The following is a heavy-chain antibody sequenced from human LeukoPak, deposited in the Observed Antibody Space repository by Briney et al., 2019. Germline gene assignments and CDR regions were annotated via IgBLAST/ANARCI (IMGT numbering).Heavy chain of an antibody. CDR3: ARDRAYYYDSSGYYPTVLDH. V-gene: IGHV3-33*01. J-gene: IGHJ4*02. D-gene: IGHD3-22*01. CDR1: GFTFSSYG. Sequence: GGSLRLSCAASGFTFSSYGMHWVRQAPGKGLEWVAVIWYDGSNKYYADSVKGRFTISRDNSKNTLYLQMNSLRAEDTAVYYCARDRAYYYDSSGYYPTVLDHWGQGTLVTVSS. CDR2: IWYDGSNK.